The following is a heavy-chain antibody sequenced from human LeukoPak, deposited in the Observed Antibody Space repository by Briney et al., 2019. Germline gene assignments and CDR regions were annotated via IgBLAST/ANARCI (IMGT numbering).Heavy chain of an antibody. CDR2: ISYDGSNK. CDR3: ARDPIAAVRFDY. J-gene: IGHJ4*02. Sequence: GRSLRLSCAASGFTFRIYAMHWVRRAPGKGLEWVAIISYDGSNKYYADSVKGRFTISRDNSKNTLYLEMNSLRAEDTAVYYCARDPIAAVRFDYWGQGTLVTVSS. D-gene: IGHD6-13*01. CDR1: GFTFRIYA. V-gene: IGHV3-30-3*01.